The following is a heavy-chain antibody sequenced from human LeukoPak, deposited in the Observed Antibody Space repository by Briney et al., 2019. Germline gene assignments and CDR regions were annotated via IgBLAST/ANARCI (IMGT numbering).Heavy chain of an antibody. D-gene: IGHD3-16*01. Sequence: GASVKVSCKASGGTFSSYAINWVRQATGQGLEWMGWMNPSSGNTGYAQKFQGRVTITRNTSISTAYMELSSLRSEDTAVYYCARGTKSGLGESSVGYWGQGTLVTVSS. CDR1: GGTFSSYA. CDR3: ARGTKSGLGESSVGY. V-gene: IGHV1-8*03. CDR2: MNPSSGNT. J-gene: IGHJ4*02.